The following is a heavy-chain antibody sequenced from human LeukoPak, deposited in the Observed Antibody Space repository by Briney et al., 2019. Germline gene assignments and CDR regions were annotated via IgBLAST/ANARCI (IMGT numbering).Heavy chain of an antibody. V-gene: IGHV4-59*11. CDR1: GGSISSHY. CDR3: ARDNRVSYDY. D-gene: IGHD1-14*01. Sequence: SETLSLTCTVSGGSISSHYWSWIRQPPGKGLEWIGYIYYSGSTNYNPSLKSRVTMSVDTSKNQFSLKLSSVTAADTAVYYCARDNRVSYDYWGQGTLVTVSS. CDR2: IYYSGST. J-gene: IGHJ4*02.